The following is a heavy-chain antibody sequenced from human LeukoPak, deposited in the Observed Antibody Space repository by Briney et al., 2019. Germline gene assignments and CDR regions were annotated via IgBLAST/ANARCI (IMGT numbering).Heavy chain of an antibody. CDR2: IYSGGNT. V-gene: IGHV3-53*01. D-gene: IGHD3-22*01. J-gene: IGHJ4*02. Sequence: PGGSLRLSCAASGFTVSSNYMSWVRQAPGKGLEWVSVIYSGGNTYYADSVKGRFTISRDNSKNTLYLQMHSLRADDTAVYYCARGLYYYDSSGYLYYWGQGTLVTVSS. CDR1: GFTVSSNY. CDR3: ARGLYYYDSSGYLYY.